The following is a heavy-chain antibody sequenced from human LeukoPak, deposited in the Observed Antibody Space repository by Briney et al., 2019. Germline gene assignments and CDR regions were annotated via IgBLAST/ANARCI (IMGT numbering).Heavy chain of an antibody. CDR1: GGSISSYF. CDR2: IYDSGTT. V-gene: IGHV4-4*07. Sequence: SETLSPTCTVSGGSISSYFWSWMRQPAGKGLEWIGRIYDSGTTTYNPSLRSRVTMSVDTSKNQLYLNLRYVTAADTAVYYCARKDGDYWGQGTLVTVSS. J-gene: IGHJ4*02. CDR3: ARKDGDY.